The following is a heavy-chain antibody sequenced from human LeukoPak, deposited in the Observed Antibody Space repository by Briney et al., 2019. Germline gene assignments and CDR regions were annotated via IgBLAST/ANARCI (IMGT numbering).Heavy chain of an antibody. CDR3: ASGSGWYKDGDAFDI. Sequence: SETLSLTCTVSGGSISSYYWSWIRQPAGKGLEWIGRIYTSGSTNYNPSLKSRVTMSVDTSKNQFSLKLSSVTAADTAVYYCASGSGWYKDGDAFDIWGQGTMVTVSS. D-gene: IGHD6-19*01. CDR1: GGSISSYY. CDR2: IYTSGST. V-gene: IGHV4-4*07. J-gene: IGHJ3*02.